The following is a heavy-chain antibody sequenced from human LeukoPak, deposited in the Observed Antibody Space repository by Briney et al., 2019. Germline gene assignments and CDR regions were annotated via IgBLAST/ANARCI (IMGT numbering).Heavy chain of an antibody. D-gene: IGHD3-10*01. CDR3: ARLADTVRGVMDYYYYYYMDV. J-gene: IGHJ6*03. CDR1: GGSTSSYY. Sequence: SETLSLTCTVSGGSTSSYYWSWIRQPPGKGLEWIGYIYYSGSTNYNPSLKSRVTISVDTSKNRFSLKLSSVTAADTAVYYCARLADTVRGVMDYYYYYYMDVWGKGTTVIVSS. V-gene: IGHV4-59*01. CDR2: IYYSGST.